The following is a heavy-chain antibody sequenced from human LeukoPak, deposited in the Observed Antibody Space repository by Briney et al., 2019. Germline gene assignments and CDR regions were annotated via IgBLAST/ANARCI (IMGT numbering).Heavy chain of an antibody. D-gene: IGHD6-19*01. CDR1: GFTFSSYP. V-gene: IGHV3-23*01. CDR3: ATSSGWYPKYFDY. J-gene: IGHJ4*02. Sequence: GGSLILSCAAPGFTFSSYPMSWVRQAPGKGLEWVSAISGSGGDTYYADSVKGRFTISRDKSKNTLDLQMNSLRAEDTALYYCATSSGWYPKYFDYWGQGTLVTVSS. CDR2: ISGSGGDT.